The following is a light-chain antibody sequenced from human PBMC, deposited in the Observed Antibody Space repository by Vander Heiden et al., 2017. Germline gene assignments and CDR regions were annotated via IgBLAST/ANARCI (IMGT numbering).Light chain of an antibody. Sequence: QLVLTQSPPASASLVAPVKLTCTMSRGHSSYAIAWHQQQPEKGPRYLMKLNSDGSHTKGAGIPDRFSGSSSGAERYLTISSLQSDDEADYYCQTWDTGIQVFGTGTKVTVL. CDR2: LNSDGSH. CDR1: RGHSSYA. V-gene: IGLV4-69*01. J-gene: IGLJ1*01. CDR3: QTWDTGIQV.